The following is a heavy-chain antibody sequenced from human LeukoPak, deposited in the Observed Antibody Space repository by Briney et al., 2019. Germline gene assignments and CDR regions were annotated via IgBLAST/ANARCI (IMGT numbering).Heavy chain of an antibody. D-gene: IGHD3-3*01. J-gene: IGHJ6*03. CDR3: ARDYDFWSGYNYYYYYMDV. CDR1: GGSISSGSYY. CDR2: IYTSRST. V-gene: IGHV4-61*02. Sequence: SQTLSLTCTVSGGSISSGSYYWTWIRQPAGKGLEWIGRIYTSRSTNYNPSLKGRVTISVDTSKNQFSLQLSSVTAADTAVYYCARDYDFWSGYNYYYYYMDVWGKGTTVTVSS.